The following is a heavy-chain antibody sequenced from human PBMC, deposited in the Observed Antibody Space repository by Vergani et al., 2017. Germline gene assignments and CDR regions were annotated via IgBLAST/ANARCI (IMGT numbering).Heavy chain of an antibody. CDR1: GFTFSSYA. J-gene: IGHJ4*02. D-gene: IGHD4-23*01. Sequence: QVQLVESGGGVVQPGRSLRLSCAASGFTFSSYAMHWVRQAPGKGLEWVAVTSYDGSNKYYADSVKGRFTISRDNSKNTLYLQMNSLRAEDTAVYYCAREVATTFDYWGQGTLVTVSS. V-gene: IGHV3-30-3*01. CDR3: AREVATTFDY. CDR2: TSYDGSNK.